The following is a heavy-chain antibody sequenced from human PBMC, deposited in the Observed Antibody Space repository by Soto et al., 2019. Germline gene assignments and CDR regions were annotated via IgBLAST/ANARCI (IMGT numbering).Heavy chain of an antibody. D-gene: IGHD3-22*01. CDR1: GGSISSGGYY. Sequence: QVQLQESGPGLVKPSQTLSLTCTVSGGSISSGGYYWSWIRQHPGKGLEWIGYIYYSGSTDYNPSRKSRVTISVDTAKNQCSLKLRSVTAADTAVYYCARVPVVVLRSGWYFDLWGRGTLVTVSS. J-gene: IGHJ2*01. CDR3: ARVPVVVLRSGWYFDL. V-gene: IGHV4-31*03. CDR2: IYYSGST.